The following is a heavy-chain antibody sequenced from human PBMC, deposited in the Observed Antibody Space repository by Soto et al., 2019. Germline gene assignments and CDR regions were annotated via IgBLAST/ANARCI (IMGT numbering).Heavy chain of an antibody. CDR1: GGTFSSYT. CDR2: IIPILGIA. D-gene: IGHD5-12*01. J-gene: IGHJ3*02. CDR3: ASTSVEMATIDAFDI. V-gene: IGHV1-69*02. Sequence: ASVKVSCKASGGTFSSYTISWVRQAPGQGLEWMGRIIPILGIANYAQKFQGRVTITADTSTSTAYMELSSLRSEDTAVYYCASTSVEMATIDAFDIWGQGTMVTVSS.